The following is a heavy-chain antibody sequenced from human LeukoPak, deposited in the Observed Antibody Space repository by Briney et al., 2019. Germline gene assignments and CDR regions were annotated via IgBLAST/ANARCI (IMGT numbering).Heavy chain of an antibody. CDR2: ISGSGGST. CDR3: ARGTHSSGWYGNFDY. V-gene: IGHV3-23*01. J-gene: IGHJ4*02. Sequence: GGSLRLSCAASGFTFSSYAMSWVRQAPGKGLEWVSAISGSGGSTYYADSVKGRFTISRDNSKNTLYLQMNSLRAEDTAVYYCARGTHSSGWYGNFDYWGQGTLVTVSS. D-gene: IGHD6-19*01. CDR1: GFTFSSYA.